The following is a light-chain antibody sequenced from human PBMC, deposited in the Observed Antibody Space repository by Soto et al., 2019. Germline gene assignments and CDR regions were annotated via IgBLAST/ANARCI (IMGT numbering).Light chain of an antibody. CDR2: DNT. V-gene: IGLV1-40*01. CDR3: QSYDSSLSSYV. CDR1: TSNIGAGYH. Sequence: QAVLTQPPSVSGAPGQRVSISCTGSTSNIGAGYHVHWYQQFPGTAPKLLMYDNTNRPSGVPDRFSGSKSGTSASLAITGLQAEDEADYYCQSYDSSLSSYVFGTGTKVTV. J-gene: IGLJ1*01.